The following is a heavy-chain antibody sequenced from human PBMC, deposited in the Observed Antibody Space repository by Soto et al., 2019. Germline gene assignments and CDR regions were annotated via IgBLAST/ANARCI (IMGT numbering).Heavy chain of an antibody. Sequence: ASLKVSCKASGGTFSSYTISWVRQAPGQGLEWMGRIIPILGIANYAQKFQGRVTITADKSTSTAYMELSSLRSEDTAVYYCARVLSRGYCSGGSCSSAFDIWGQGTMVTVSS. D-gene: IGHD2-15*01. J-gene: IGHJ3*02. CDR3: ARVLSRGYCSGGSCSSAFDI. V-gene: IGHV1-69*02. CDR1: GGTFSSYT. CDR2: IIPILGIA.